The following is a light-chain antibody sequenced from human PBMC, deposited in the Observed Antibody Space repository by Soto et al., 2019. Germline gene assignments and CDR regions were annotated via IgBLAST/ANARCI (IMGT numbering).Light chain of an antibody. CDR1: QGISNY. CDR2: TAS. Sequence: DIQLTQSPSFLSASVGDRVTITCLASQGISNYLAWYHQKPGKAPKLLIHTASTLQTGVPSRFSGSGSGTEFTLTISSLQPEDFATYYCQQRHSYPITFGQGTRLETK. J-gene: IGKJ5*01. V-gene: IGKV1-9*01. CDR3: QQRHSYPIT.